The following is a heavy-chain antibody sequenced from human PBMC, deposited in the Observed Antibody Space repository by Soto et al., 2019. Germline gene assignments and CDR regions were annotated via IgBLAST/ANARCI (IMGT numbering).Heavy chain of an antibody. CDR3: ARAGIAAQFDY. V-gene: IGHV3-30-3*01. Sequence: QVQLVESGGGVVQPGRSLRLSCAASGFTFSSYAMHWVRQAPGKGLEWVAVISYDGSNKYYADSVKGRFTISRDNSKNTLYLQMNSLRAEDTAVYYCARAGIAAQFDYWGQGTLVTVSS. J-gene: IGHJ4*02. D-gene: IGHD6-13*01. CDR2: ISYDGSNK. CDR1: GFTFSSYA.